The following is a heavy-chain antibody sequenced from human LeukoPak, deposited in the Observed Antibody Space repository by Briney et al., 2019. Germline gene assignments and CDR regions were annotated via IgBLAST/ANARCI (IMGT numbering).Heavy chain of an antibody. CDR3: ARAGVYFEGGDIWTLHY. CDR1: GYTFSGYY. V-gene: IGHV1-2*02. J-gene: IGHJ4*02. D-gene: IGHD3-9*01. CDR2: INPNNGGT. Sequence: GASVKVSCKTSGYTFSGYYIHWVQQAPGQGLEWMGWINPNNGGTIYAQKFQGRVTMTRDTTISTAYMEVNRLRSDDTAMYFCARAGVYFEGGDIWTLHYWGQGTLVTVSS.